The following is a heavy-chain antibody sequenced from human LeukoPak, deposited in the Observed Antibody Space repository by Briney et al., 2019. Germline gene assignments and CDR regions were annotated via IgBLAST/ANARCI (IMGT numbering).Heavy chain of an antibody. CDR2: INHSGST. CDR1: GASISSGGLS. Sequence: SETLSLTCAVSGASISSGGLSRNWIRQPPGKGLEWIGCINHSGSTNYNPSLKSRVTISVDTSKNQFSLKLSSVTAADTAVYYCARSPQVDIVATRRIRGYYFDYWGQGTLVTVSS. CDR3: ARSPQVDIVATRRIRGYYFDY. V-gene: IGHV4-30-2*01. D-gene: IGHD5-12*01. J-gene: IGHJ4*02.